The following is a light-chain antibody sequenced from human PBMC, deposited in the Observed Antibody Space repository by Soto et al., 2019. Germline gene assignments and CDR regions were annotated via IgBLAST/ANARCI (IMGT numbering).Light chain of an antibody. CDR2: DAS. Sequence: IHMTDSPSTLSASVGDRVTVTCRASQTISSWLAWYQQKPGKAPNLLIYDASTLERGVPSRFSGTGSGTEFTLTIDRLQPDDFATYYCQKYHTSSITFGQGTQRAIK. CDR3: QKYHTSSIT. V-gene: IGKV1-5*01. J-gene: IGKJ5*01. CDR1: QTISSW.